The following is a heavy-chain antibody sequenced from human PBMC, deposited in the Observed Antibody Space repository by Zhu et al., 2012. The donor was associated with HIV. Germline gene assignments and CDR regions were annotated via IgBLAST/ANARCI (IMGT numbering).Heavy chain of an antibody. V-gene: IGHV4-59*11. J-gene: IGHJ4*02. CDR1: GGSMSSHY. CDR3: ARSVKGQLVFDS. D-gene: IGHD1-1*01. CDR2: MYSSGST. Sequence: QVQLQESGPQLVKPSETLSLTCTVSGGSMSSHYWNWVRQPPGKGLQWIGYMYSSGSTKYNFSLKSRVAISLDMSKNQFSLNLSSVTTADTAVYYRARSVKGQLVFDSWGQGALVTVS.